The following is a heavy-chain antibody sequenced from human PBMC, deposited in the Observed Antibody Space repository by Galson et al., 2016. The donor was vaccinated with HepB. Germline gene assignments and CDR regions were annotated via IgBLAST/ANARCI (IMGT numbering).Heavy chain of an antibody. CDR1: GFTFSTYT. CDR3: ARDPSYYSGMDV. Sequence: SLRLSCAASGFTFSTYTLNWVRQAPGKGPEWLAVVAHEGTVRYYRDSVRGRFTISRDNSKNMVYLQMNSLRAEDTAVYYCARDPSYYSGMDVWGQGTTVTVSS. J-gene: IGHJ6*02. V-gene: IGHV3-30*03. CDR2: VAHEGTVR.